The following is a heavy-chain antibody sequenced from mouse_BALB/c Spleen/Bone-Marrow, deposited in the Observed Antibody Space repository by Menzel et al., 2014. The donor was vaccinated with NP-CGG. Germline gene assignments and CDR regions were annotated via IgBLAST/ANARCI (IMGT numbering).Heavy chain of an antibody. V-gene: IGHV1-20*02. Sequence: VQLQQSGPELVKPGASVKISCKASGYSFXGYFMNWVMQSHGKSLEWIGRINPYNGDTFYNQKFKGKATLTVDKSSSTAHMELRSLASEDSAVYYCARSDYYGTYAMDYWGQGTSVTVSS. CDR3: ARSDYYGTYAMDY. CDR2: INPYNGDT. CDR1: GYSFXGYF. J-gene: IGHJ4*01. D-gene: IGHD1-1*01.